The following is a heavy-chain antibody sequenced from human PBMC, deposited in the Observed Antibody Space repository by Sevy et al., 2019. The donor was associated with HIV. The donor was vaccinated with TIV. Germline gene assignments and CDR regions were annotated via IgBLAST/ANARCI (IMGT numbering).Heavy chain of an antibody. Sequence: GGSLRLSCTASGFTFSSYDMYWVRQAPGKGLEWVSKISSSGSSIYYADSVKGRFTISRDNAKNSLNLQMNSLRAEDTAVYYCSRNGGAFDNGFDPWGQGTLVTVSS. J-gene: IGHJ5*02. CDR2: ISSSGSSI. CDR3: SRNGGAFDNGFDP. D-gene: IGHD2-8*01. CDR1: GFTFSSYD. V-gene: IGHV3-48*03.